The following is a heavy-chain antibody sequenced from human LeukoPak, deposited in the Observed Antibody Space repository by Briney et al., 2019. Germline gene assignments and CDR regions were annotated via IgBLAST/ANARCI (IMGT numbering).Heavy chain of an antibody. V-gene: IGHV1-2*02. D-gene: IGHD3-10*01. CDR3: ARDRGRVYYGSGSYSPSYYMDV. CDR2: INPNSGGT. CDR1: GYTFTGYY. Sequence: ASVKVSCKASGYTFTGYYMHWVRQAPGQGLEWMGWINPNSGGTNYAQKFQGRVTMTRDTSISTAYMELSRLRSDDTAGYYCARDRGRVYYGSGSYSPSYYMDVWGKGTTVTVSS. J-gene: IGHJ6*03.